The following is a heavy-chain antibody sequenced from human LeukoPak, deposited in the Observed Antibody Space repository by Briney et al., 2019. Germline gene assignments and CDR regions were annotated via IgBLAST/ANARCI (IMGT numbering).Heavy chain of an antibody. CDR3: AGMRITTPTVRTLDY. Sequence: PSETLSLTCTVSGGSMSTYYWTWIRQPPGKGLEWIGFIYYTGSTNYNPSLKSRVTISVDTSKNQFSLKLSSVTAAATAVYYCAGMRITTPTVRTLDYWGQGTLVTVSS. D-gene: IGHD1-14*01. CDR2: IYYTGST. J-gene: IGHJ4*02. V-gene: IGHV4-59*01. CDR1: GGSMSTYY.